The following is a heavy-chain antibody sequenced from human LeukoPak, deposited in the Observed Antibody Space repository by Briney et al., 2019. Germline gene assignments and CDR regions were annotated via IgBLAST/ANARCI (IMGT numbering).Heavy chain of an antibody. CDR3: AREGAYYYGSGSYYRGYAFDI. CDR2: IKQDGSEK. V-gene: IGHV3-7*03. D-gene: IGHD3-10*01. CDR1: GFTFSSYW. J-gene: IGHJ3*02. Sequence: GGSLRLSCAAPGFTFSSYWMSWVRQAPGKGLEWVANIKQDGSEKYYVDSVKGRFTISRDNAKNSLYLQMNSLRAEDTAVYYCAREGAYYYGSGSYYRGYAFDIWGQGTMVTVSS.